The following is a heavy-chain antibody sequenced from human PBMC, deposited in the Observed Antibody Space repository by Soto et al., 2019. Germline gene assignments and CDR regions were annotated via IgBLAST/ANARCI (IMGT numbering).Heavy chain of an antibody. Sequence: AGGSLRLSCTASGYTFGDFGVSWFRQAPGKGLEWVSFIRSKSYGGTIEYAASVKGRFTISRDDPESMAYLQMNSLKTEDTGVYYCTRIYGSGTFLPDYWGQGTLVTVSS. CDR2: IRSKSYGGTI. J-gene: IGHJ4*02. D-gene: IGHD3-10*01. V-gene: IGHV3-49*03. CDR3: TRIYGSGTFLPDY. CDR1: GYTFGDFG.